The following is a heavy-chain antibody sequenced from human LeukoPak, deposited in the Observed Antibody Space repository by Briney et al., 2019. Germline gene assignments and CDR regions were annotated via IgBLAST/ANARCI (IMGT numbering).Heavy chain of an antibody. Sequence: PSETLSLTCAVYGGSSSGYYWSWIRQPPGKGLEWIGEINHSGSTNYNPSLKSRVTISVDTSKNQFSLKLSSVTAADTAVYYCARGNGLYYGSGSYYNYWGQGTLVTVST. CDR2: INHSGST. CDR1: GGSSSGYY. J-gene: IGHJ4*02. V-gene: IGHV4-34*01. D-gene: IGHD3-10*01. CDR3: ARGNGLYYGSGSYYNY.